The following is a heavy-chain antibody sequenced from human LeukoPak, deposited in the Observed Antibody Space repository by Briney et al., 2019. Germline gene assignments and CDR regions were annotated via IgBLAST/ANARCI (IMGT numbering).Heavy chain of an antibody. CDR1: GGSISSGSYY. Sequence: SETLSLTCTVSGGSISSGSYYWSWLRQPAGKGLEWIGRIYTSGSTNYNPALKSRVTISVDTSKNQFFLKLSSVTAADTAVYYCARYNSPNHPFDYWGQGTLVTVSS. D-gene: IGHD1-20*01. J-gene: IGHJ4*02. V-gene: IGHV4-61*02. CDR2: IYTSGST. CDR3: ARYNSPNHPFDY.